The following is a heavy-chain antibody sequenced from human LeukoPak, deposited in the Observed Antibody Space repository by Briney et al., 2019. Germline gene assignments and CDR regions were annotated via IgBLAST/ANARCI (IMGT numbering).Heavy chain of an antibody. CDR2: ISWDGGST. CDR3: AKGPVRGSYRYGYFDY. J-gene: IGHJ4*02. CDR1: GFTFDDYA. V-gene: IGHV3-43D*03. D-gene: IGHD3-16*02. Sequence: SGGSLRLSCAASGFTFDDYAMHWVRQAPGKCLEWVSLISWDGGSTYYADSVKGRFTISRDNSKNSLYLQMNSLRAEDTALYYCAKGPVRGSYRYGYFDYWGQGTLVTVSS.